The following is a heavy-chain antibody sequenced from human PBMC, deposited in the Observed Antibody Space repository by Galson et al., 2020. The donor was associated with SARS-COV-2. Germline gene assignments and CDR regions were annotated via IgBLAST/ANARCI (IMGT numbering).Heavy chain of an antibody. V-gene: IGHV3-30*18. CDR1: GFTFSSYG. CDR2: ISYDGSNK. J-gene: IGHJ4*02. D-gene: IGHD2-15*01. Sequence: GESLKISCAASGFTFSSYGMHWVRQAPGKGLEWVAVISYDGSNKYYADSVKGRFTISRDNSKNTLYLQMNSLRAEDTAVYYCAKDPQYVVVVAADDYWGQGTLVTVSS. CDR3: AKDPQYVVVVAADDY.